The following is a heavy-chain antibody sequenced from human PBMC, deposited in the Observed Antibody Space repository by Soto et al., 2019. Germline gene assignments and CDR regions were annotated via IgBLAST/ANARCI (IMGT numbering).Heavy chain of an antibody. CDR1: GYTFTSYG. V-gene: IGHV1-18*01. CDR3: ARDGAIHLGELSLSALDY. D-gene: IGHD3-16*02. CDR2: IRAYNGNT. J-gene: IGHJ4*02. Sequence: QVQLVQSGAEVKKPGASVKVSCKASGYTFTSYGISWVRQAPGQGLEWMGWIRAYNGNTNYAQKLQGRVTMTTDTSTSTAYMELRSLRSDDTAVYYCARDGAIHLGELSLSALDYWGQGTLVTVSS.